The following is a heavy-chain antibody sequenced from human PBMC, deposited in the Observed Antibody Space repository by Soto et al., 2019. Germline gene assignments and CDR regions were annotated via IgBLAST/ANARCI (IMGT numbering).Heavy chain of an antibody. V-gene: IGHV1-69*13. D-gene: IGHD6-25*01. J-gene: IGHJ6*02. CDR3: ARGGPGSSGLHEPERGYYHDGNAF. CDR2: IIPIFGTA. Sequence: SVKVSCKASGGTFSSYAISWVRQAPGQGLEWMGGIIPIFGTANYAQKFQGRVTITADESTSTAYMELSSLRSEDTAVYYCARGGPGSSGLHEPERGYYHDGNAFWGQGTTVTGSS. CDR1: GGTFSSYA.